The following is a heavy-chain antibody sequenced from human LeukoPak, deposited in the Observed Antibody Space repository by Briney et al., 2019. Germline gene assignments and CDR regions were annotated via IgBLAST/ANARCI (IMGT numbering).Heavy chain of an antibody. V-gene: IGHV4-39*01. D-gene: IGHD6-13*01. Sequence: SETLSLTCTVSGGSISSSSYYWGWIRQPPGKGLEWIGSIYYSGSTYYNPSLKSRVTISVDTSKNQFSLKLTSVTAADTAVYYCARHETSSSWTSSFDYWGQGTLVTVSS. CDR1: GGSISSSSYY. J-gene: IGHJ4*02. CDR2: IYYSGST. CDR3: ARHETSSSWTSSFDY.